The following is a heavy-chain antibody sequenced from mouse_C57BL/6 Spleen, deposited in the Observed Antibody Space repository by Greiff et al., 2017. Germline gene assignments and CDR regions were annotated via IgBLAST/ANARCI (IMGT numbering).Heavy chain of an antibody. D-gene: IGHD2-4*01. CDR1: GYTFTSYW. CDR3: ARYDFLLYFDV. J-gene: IGHJ1*03. Sequence: QVQLKQPGAELVKPGASVKLSCKASGYTFTSYWMHWVKQRPGRGLEWIGRIDPNSGGTKYNEKFKSKATLTVDKPSSTAYMQLSSLTSEDSAVYYCARYDFLLYFDVWGTGTTVTVSS. V-gene: IGHV1-72*01. CDR2: IDPNSGGT.